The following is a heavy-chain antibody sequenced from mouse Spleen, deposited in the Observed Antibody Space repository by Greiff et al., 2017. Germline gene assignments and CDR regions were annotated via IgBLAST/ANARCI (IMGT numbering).Heavy chain of an antibody. V-gene: IGHV1-7*01. CDR1: GYTFTSYW. D-gene: IGHD2-5*01. CDR3: AREVYSNFAWFAY. J-gene: IGHJ3*01. CDR2: INPSSGYT. Sequence: QVQLQQSGAELAKPGASVKLSCKASGYTFTSYWMHWVKQRPGQGLEWIGYINPSSGYTKYNQKFKDKATLTADKSSSTAYMQLSSLTYEDSAVYDCAREVYSNFAWFAYWGQGTLVTVSA.